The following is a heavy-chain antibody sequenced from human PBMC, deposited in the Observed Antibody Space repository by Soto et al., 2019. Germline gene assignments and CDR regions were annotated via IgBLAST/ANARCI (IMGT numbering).Heavy chain of an antibody. V-gene: IGHV3-15*07. CDR3: AADLGPAYDSNNWFDP. D-gene: IGHD2-21*01. CDR2: VKNNGGAT. Sequence: EVQLVESGGDLVKPGGSLRLSCAASGFIFSHAWFHWVRQPPGKGLELVGRVKNNGGATDYAASVKGRFTISRDDSKDTVYLQMSNLRTEDTAIYYCAADLGPAYDSNNWFDPWGQGTLVTVSS. CDR1: GFIFSHAW. J-gene: IGHJ5*02.